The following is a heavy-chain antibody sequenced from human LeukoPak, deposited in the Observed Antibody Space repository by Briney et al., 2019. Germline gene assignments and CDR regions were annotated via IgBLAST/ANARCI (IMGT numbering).Heavy chain of an antibody. D-gene: IGHD3-10*01. CDR3: ARDLKFGELLYSFDS. Sequence: ASVKVSCKAAGYTFTGYYMHWVRQAPGQGLEWMGWINPNNGGTNYAQKFQGRVTMTRDTSISTAYMELSRLRSDDTAMYYCARDLKFGELLYSFDSWGQGTLVTVSS. V-gene: IGHV1-2*02. CDR2: INPNNGGT. J-gene: IGHJ4*02. CDR1: GYTFTGYY.